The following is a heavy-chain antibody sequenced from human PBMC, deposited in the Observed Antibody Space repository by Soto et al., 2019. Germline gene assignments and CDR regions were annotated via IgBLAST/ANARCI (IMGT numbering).Heavy chain of an antibody. CDR3: ASLFRCSGGSCYYLYYFDY. CDR1: GFTFSNYY. CDR2: ISSSCSTI. D-gene: IGHD2-15*01. J-gene: IGHJ4*02. V-gene: IGHV3-11*01. Sequence: GGSLRLSCAASGFTFSNYYMSWIRQAPGKGLEWVSYISSSCSTIYYADSVKGRFTISRDNAKNSLYLQMNSLRAEDTAFYYCASLFRCSGGSCYYLYYFDYWGQGTLVTVSS.